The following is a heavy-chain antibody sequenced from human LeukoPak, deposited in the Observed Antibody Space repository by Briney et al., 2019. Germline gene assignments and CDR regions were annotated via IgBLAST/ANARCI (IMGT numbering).Heavy chain of an antibody. V-gene: IGHV1-69*04. D-gene: IGHD6-13*01. CDR1: GGTFSSYA. CDR3: ARDSSPWDP. CDR2: IIPILGIA. J-gene: IGHJ5*02. Sequence: ASVKVSCKASGGTFSSYAISWVRQAPGQGLEWMGRIIPILGIANYAQKFQGRATITADKSTSTAYMELSSLRSEDTAVYYCARDSSPWDPWGQGTLVTVSS.